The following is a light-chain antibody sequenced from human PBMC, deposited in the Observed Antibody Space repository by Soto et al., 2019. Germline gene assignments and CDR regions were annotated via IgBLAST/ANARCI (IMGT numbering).Light chain of an antibody. J-gene: IGKJ4*01. CDR2: GAF. Sequence: EIVMTQSPATLSVSPGERATLSCRASQSVSSKLAWYQQKPGQAPRLLIYGAFTRATGIPARFSGSGSGTEFTLTISSLQSEDFAVYYCQQYDKWVTFGGGTKVEIK. CDR3: QQYDKWVT. V-gene: IGKV3-15*01. CDR1: QSVSSK.